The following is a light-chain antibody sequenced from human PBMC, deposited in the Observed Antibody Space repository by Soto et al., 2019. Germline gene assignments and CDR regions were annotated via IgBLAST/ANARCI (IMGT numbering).Light chain of an antibody. J-gene: IGKJ1*01. CDR2: GAS. CDR3: QQYDGWPYT. CDR1: QSFISSQ. V-gene: IGKV3-20*01. Sequence: EIVLTQSPGTLSLSPGERATLSGRASQSFISSQLAWYQQRPGQAPRLLIHGASSRATGIPARFSGSGYGRDFTLTISSLESEDFAVYYCQQYDGWPYTFGQGTKVDIK.